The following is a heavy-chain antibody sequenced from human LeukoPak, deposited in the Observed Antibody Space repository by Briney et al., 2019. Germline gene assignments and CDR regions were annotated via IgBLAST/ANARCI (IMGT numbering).Heavy chain of an antibody. Sequence: KPGGSLRLSCAASGFTFSDYYMCWLRQAPGKGLEWVSYISSSGGSIFYADSMKGRVTISRDDAKNSVDLQMDSLRAEDTAVYFCARGVTTTSSIDPWGQGTLVTVSS. CDR2: ISSSGGSI. V-gene: IGHV3-11*01. CDR1: GFTFSDYY. D-gene: IGHD1-1*01. J-gene: IGHJ5*02. CDR3: ARGVTTTSSIDP.